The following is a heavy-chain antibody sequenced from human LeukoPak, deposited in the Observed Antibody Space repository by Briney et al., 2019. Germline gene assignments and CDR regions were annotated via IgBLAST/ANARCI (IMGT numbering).Heavy chain of an antibody. D-gene: IGHD6-13*01. CDR3: ARDQPGIAAAAPGGFDY. Sequence: GRSLRLSCAASGFTFSSYWMSWVRQAPGKGLEWVANIKQDGSEKYYVDSVKGRFTISRDNAKNSLYLQMNSLRAEDTAVYYCARDQPGIAAAAPGGFDYWGQGTLVTVSS. V-gene: IGHV3-7*03. J-gene: IGHJ4*02. CDR2: IKQDGSEK. CDR1: GFTFSSYW.